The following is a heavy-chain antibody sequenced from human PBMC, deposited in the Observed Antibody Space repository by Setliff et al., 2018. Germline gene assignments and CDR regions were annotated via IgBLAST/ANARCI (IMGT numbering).Heavy chain of an antibody. CDR1: GGSVGNSHYY. CDR2: IYTTWST. CDR3: ARGLPSGWYRGFDF. J-gene: IGHJ4*02. Sequence: SETLSLTCTVSGGSVGNSHYYWNWIRQPAGKGLEWIGRIYTTWSTNYNPSLRSRVTISVDTSKNQFSLNLQSVTPADAGVYYCARGLPSGWYRGFDFWGQGSLVTAPQ. V-gene: IGHV4-61*10. D-gene: IGHD6-19*01.